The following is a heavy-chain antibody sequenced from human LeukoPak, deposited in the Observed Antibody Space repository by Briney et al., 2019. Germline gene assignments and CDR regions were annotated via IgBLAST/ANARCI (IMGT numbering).Heavy chain of an antibody. CDR2: IYYSGST. CDR3: ARYCRGAPASTP. CDR1: GGSISSSSYY. J-gene: IGHJ5*02. V-gene: IGHV4-39*07. Sequence: SETLSLTCTVSGGSISSSSYYWGWIRQPPGKGLEWIGSIYYSGSTYYNPSLKSRVTISVDTSKNQFSLKLSSVTAADPPVFSCARYCRGAPASTPWGQETVLTVSS. D-gene: IGHD3-10*01.